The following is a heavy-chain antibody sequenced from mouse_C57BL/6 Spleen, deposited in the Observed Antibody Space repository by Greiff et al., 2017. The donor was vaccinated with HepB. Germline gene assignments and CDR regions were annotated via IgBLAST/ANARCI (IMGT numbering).Heavy chain of an antibody. J-gene: IGHJ4*01. V-gene: IGHV1-82*01. CDR2: IYPGDGDT. CDR3: AMIYDGYDYAMDY. Sequence: QVQLKESGPELVKPGASVKISCKASGYAFSSSWMNWVKQRPGKGLEWIGRIYPGDGDTNYNGKFKGKATLTADKSSSTAYMQLRSLTSEDSAVYFCAMIYDGYDYAMDYWGQGTSVTVSS. CDR1: GYAFSSSW. D-gene: IGHD2-3*01.